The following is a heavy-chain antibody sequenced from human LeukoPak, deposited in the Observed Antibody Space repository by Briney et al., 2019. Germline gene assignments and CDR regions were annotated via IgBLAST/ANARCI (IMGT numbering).Heavy chain of an antibody. V-gene: IGHV4-59*08. D-gene: IGHD1-26*01. CDR1: GGSISSYY. Sequence: SETLSLTCTVSGGSISSYYWSWIRQPPGKGLEWIGYIYYSGSTNYNPSLKSRVTISVDTSKNQFSLKLSSVTAVDTAVYYCARHSGSYLPLYFDYWGQGTLVTVSS. CDR2: IYYSGST. J-gene: IGHJ4*02. CDR3: ARHSGSYLPLYFDY.